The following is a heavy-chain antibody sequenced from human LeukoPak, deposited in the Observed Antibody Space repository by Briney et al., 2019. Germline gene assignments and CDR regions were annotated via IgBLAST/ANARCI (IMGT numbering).Heavy chain of an antibody. CDR2: IKQDGSEK. Sequence: GGSLRLSCAASGFTFSSYWMSWVRQAPGKGLEWVANIKQDGSEKYYVDSVKGRFTISRDNAKNSLYLQMNSLRAEDTAVYYCARRVRFLEWLGGYSNAFDIWGQGTMVTVSS. CDR1: GFTFSSYW. J-gene: IGHJ3*02. CDR3: ARRVRFLEWLGGYSNAFDI. V-gene: IGHV3-7*01. D-gene: IGHD3-3*01.